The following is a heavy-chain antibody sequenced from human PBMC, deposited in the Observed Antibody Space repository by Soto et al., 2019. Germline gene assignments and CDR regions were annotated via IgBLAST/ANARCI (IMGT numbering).Heavy chain of an antibody. CDR1: GGSISDYY. J-gene: IGHJ5*02. Sequence: SETLSLTCTVSGGSISDYYWSWVRQPPGKGLEWVGYIYYSGSTNYNPSLKSRVTISVDTSKNQFSLKLSSVTAADTAVYYCARGRYCSGGSCHVYNWFDPWGQGTLVTVSS. CDR2: IYYSGST. D-gene: IGHD2-15*01. V-gene: IGHV4-59*01. CDR3: ARGRYCSGGSCHVYNWFDP.